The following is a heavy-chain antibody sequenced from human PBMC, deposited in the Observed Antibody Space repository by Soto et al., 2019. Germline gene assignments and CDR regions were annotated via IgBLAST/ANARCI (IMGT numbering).Heavy chain of an antibody. CDR3: ARESHSNAYYFDY. CDR2: IKQDGSEK. CDR1: GFTFSSYW. D-gene: IGHD4-4*01. J-gene: IGHJ4*02. V-gene: IGHV3-7*01. Sequence: PGGSLRLSCAASGFTFSSYWMSWVRQAPGKGLEWVANIKQDGSEKYYVDSVKGRFTISRDNAKNSLYLQMNSLRAEDTAVYYCARESHSNAYYFDYWGQGTLVTVSS.